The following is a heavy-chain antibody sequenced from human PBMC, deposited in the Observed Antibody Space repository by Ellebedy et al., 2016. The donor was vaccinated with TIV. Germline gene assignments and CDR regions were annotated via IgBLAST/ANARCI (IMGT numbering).Heavy chain of an antibody. D-gene: IGHD4-17*01. CDR1: GGSISSYY. Sequence: SETLSLTCTVSGGSISSYYRSWIRQPPGKGLEWIGYIYYSGSTNYNPSLKSRVTISVDTSKNQFSLKLSSVTAADTAVYYCARGDYGDYRNDIWGQGTMVTVSS. V-gene: IGHV4-59*08. CDR3: ARGDYGDYRNDI. J-gene: IGHJ3*02. CDR2: IYYSGST.